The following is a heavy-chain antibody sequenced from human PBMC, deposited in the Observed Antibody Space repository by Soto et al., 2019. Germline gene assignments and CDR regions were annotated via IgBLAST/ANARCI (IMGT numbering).Heavy chain of an antibody. CDR3: ARASSEYDYYYGMDV. J-gene: IGHJ6*02. D-gene: IGHD3-3*01. Sequence: SETLSLTCAVSGCSISSGDYYLRWISQPPGKGLEWIGYIYYSGSAYYNPSLKSRVTISVDTSKNQFSLKLSSVTAADTAVYYCARASSEYDYYYGMDVWGQGTTVTVSS. CDR1: GCSISSGDYY. CDR2: IYYSGSA. V-gene: IGHV4-30-4*01.